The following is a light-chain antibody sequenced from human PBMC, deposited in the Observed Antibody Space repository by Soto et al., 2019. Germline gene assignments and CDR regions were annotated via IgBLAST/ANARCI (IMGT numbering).Light chain of an antibody. Sequence: GRIFRKRNSSNNGAGYDVHWYQQLPGTAPKLLIYGNSNRPSGVPDRFSGSKSGTSASLAITGLQAEDEADYYCQSYDSSLSGYVFGTGTKVTVL. CDR3: QSYDSSLSGYV. CDR2: GNS. J-gene: IGLJ1*01. V-gene: IGLV1-40*01. CDR1: SSNNGAGYD.